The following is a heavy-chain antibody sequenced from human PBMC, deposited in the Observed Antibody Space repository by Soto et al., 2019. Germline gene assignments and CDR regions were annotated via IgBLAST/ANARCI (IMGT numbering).Heavy chain of an antibody. D-gene: IGHD3-10*01. V-gene: IGHV4-38-2*02. CDR1: GYSISSGYY. Sequence: SETLSLTCAVSGYSISSGYYWGWIRQPPGKGLEWIGGIYHSGTTYYNPSLRSRVTISVDTSKNQFSLKLSSVTAADTAVYYCARDKGKRFSYWGQGTLVTVSS. J-gene: IGHJ4*02. CDR2: IYHSGTT. CDR3: ARDKGKRFSY.